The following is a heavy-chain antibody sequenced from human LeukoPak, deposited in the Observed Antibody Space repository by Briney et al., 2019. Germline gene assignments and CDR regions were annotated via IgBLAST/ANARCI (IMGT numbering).Heavy chain of an antibody. D-gene: IGHD7-27*01. CDR3: ARDREAVANWGYDWFDP. Sequence: PGGSLRLSCAASGFTFSSYSMNWVRQAPGKGLEWVSSIGGSSSSLYYADSLKGRFTISRDNAKNSLYLQMNSLRAEDTAVYYCARDREAVANWGYDWFDPWGQGTLVAVSS. J-gene: IGHJ5*02. CDR1: GFTFSSYS. V-gene: IGHV3-21*04. CDR2: IGGSSSSL.